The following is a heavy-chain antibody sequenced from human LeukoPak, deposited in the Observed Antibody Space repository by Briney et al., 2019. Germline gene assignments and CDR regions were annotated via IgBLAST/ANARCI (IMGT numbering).Heavy chain of an antibody. Sequence: PGRSLRLSCAGSGFTFSSYVMHWVRQAPGKGLGCVAVISNDGSDKYCADSVKGRFTISRDNSKNTLYLQMNSLRAEDTALYYCARDGGYSRGWTYGAGDYWGQGTLVTVSS. V-gene: IGHV3-30*04. D-gene: IGHD6-19*01. CDR2: ISNDGSDK. CDR3: ARDGGYSRGWTYGAGDY. J-gene: IGHJ4*02. CDR1: GFTFSSYV.